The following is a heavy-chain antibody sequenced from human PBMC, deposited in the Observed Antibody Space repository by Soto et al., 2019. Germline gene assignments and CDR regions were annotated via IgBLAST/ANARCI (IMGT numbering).Heavy chain of an antibody. CDR1: GYTFTSYG. V-gene: IGHV1-18*01. Sequence: ASVKVSFKASGYTFTSYGISWVRQAPGQGLEWMGWISAYNGNTNYAQKLQGRVTMTTDTSTSTAYMELRSLRSDDTAVYYCARAVLAFGVVISWFDPWGQGTLVTVSS. CDR2: ISAYNGNT. CDR3: ARAVLAFGVVISWFDP. J-gene: IGHJ5*02. D-gene: IGHD3-3*01.